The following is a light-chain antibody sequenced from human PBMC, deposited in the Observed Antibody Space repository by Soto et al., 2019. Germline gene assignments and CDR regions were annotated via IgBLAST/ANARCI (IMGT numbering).Light chain of an antibody. J-gene: IGLJ1*01. CDR2: EVS. CDR3: CSYAGSSTPYV. CDR1: SSDFGSYNL. V-gene: IGLV2-23*02. Sequence: QSVLNQPASVSGSPGQSITISCTGTSSDFGSYNLVSWYQQHPGKAPKLMIYEVSKRPSGVSNRFSGSKSGNTASLTISGLQAEDEADYYCCSYAGSSTPYVFGTGTKVPS.